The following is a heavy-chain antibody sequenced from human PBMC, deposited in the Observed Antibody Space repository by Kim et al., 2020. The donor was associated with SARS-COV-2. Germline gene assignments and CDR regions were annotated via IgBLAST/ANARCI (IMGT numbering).Heavy chain of an antibody. CDR1: GFTFDDYS. J-gene: IGHJ5*01. CDR2: ISWEGGKT. CDR3: AKGGGYTSSWYGFFDY. Sequence: GGSLRLSCAVSGFTFDDYSVHLVRQAPGKGLEWVSLISWEGGKTDYADSVKGRFTISRDKSKNSLYLQMNCLSSEDTAVVYCAKGGGYTSSWYGFFDYWG. V-gene: IGHV3-43*01. D-gene: IGHD6-13*01.